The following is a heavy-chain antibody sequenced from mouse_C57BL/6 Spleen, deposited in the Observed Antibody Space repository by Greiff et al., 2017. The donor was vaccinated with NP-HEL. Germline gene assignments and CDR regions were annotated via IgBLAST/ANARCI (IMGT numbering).Heavy chain of an antibody. Sequence: QVQLQQPGAELVMPGASVKLSCKASGYTFSSYWMHWVKQRPGQGLEWIGEIDPSDSYTNYNQKFKGKSTLTVDKSSSTAYMQLSSLTSEDSAVYYCATRRRTAWFAYWGQGTLVTVSA. CDR3: ATRRRTAWFAY. V-gene: IGHV1-69*01. J-gene: IGHJ3*01. CDR1: GYTFSSYW. CDR2: IDPSDSYT.